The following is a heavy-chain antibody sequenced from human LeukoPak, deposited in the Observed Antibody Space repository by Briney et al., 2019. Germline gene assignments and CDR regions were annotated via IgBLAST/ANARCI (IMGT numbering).Heavy chain of an antibody. D-gene: IGHD5-18*01. J-gene: IGHJ5*02. V-gene: IGHV1-2*02. CDR2: INPNSGGT. Sequence: ASVKVSCKASGYTFTGYYMHWVRQAPGQGLGWMGWINPNSGGTNYAQKFQGRVTMTRDTSISTAYMELSRLRSDDTAVYYCARLQLWFDNWFDPWGQGTLVTVSS. CDR3: ARLQLWFDNWFDP. CDR1: GYTFTGYY.